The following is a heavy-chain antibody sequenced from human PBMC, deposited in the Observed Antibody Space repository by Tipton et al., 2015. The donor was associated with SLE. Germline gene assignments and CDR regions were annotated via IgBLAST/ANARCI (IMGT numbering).Heavy chain of an antibody. CDR1: GGSISNYY. CDR3: ARDSPTQCNGVCPLVRYFDL. D-gene: IGHD2-8*01. CDR2: VYYSGST. Sequence: TLSLTCSVSGGSISNYYWSWIRQPPGKGLEWIGYVYYSGSTNYSPSLKSRVIISVDRSQNQFSLNLSSVTAADTAVYYCARDSPTQCNGVCPLVRYFDLWGRGTLVTVSS. J-gene: IGHJ2*01. V-gene: IGHV4-59*12.